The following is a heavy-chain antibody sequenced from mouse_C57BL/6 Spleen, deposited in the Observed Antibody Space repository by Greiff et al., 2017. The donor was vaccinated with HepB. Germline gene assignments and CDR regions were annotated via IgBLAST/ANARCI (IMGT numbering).Heavy chain of an antibody. CDR3: ARKEGGSSYGFAY. Sequence: EVQLQQSVAELVRPGASVKLSCTASGFNIKNTYMHWVKQRPEQGLEWIGRIDPANGNTNYAPKFQGKATITADTSSNTAYLQLSSLTSEDTAIYYCARKEGGSSYGFAYWGQGTLVTVSA. J-gene: IGHJ3*01. CDR1: GFNIKNTY. D-gene: IGHD1-1*01. V-gene: IGHV14-3*01. CDR2: IDPANGNT.